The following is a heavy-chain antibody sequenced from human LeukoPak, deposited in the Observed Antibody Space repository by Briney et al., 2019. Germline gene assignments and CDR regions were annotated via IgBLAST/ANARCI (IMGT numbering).Heavy chain of an antibody. J-gene: IGHJ6*03. CDR1: GGSISSYY. D-gene: IGHD3-3*01. CDR2: IYTSGST. CDR3: AGTVTIPPHYYYYYMDV. Sequence: SETLSLTCTVSGGSISSYYWSWIRQPPGKGLEWIGYIYTSGSTNYNPSLKSRVTISVDTSKNQFSLKLSSVTAADTAVYYCAGTVTIPPHYYYYYMDVWGKGTTVTVSS. V-gene: IGHV4-4*09.